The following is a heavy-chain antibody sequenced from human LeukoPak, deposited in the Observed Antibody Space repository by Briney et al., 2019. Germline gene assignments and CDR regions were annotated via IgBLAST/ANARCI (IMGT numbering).Heavy chain of an antibody. Sequence: GGSLRLSCAASGFTINSYAMSWVRQAPGGGLEWVSAVSGSADNTYYADSVDGRFTISRDNTNTTLYLQMNSLRAEDAAVYYCAKATYYYDSHGYNGVFDSWGQGALVTLSS. CDR1: GFTINSYA. CDR3: AKATYYYDSHGYNGVFDS. J-gene: IGHJ4*02. D-gene: IGHD3-22*01. CDR2: VSGSADNT. V-gene: IGHV3-23*01.